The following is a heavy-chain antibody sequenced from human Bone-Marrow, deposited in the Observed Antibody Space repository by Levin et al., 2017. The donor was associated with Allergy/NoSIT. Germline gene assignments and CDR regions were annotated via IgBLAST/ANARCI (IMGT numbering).Heavy chain of an antibody. V-gene: IGHV4-30-4*01. Sequence: SETLSLTCTVSGGPITGSNDNWRWIRQPPGKGLEWIGIIYYSGTTSYSSSLKSRVTISVDTSKNQFPLTLSSLTAADTAVYYCARTLCPHLYNYSSGYYYHCGMDVWGQGTTVTVSS. CDR1: GGPITGSNDN. CDR3: ARTLCPHLYNYSSGYYYHCGMDV. CDR2: IYYSGTT. J-gene: IGHJ6*02. D-gene: IGHD3-10*01.